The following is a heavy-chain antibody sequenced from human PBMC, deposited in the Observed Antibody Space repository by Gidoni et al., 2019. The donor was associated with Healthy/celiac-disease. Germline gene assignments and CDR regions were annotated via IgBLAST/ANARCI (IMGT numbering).Heavy chain of an antibody. CDR1: GYTFTSYY. Sequence: QVQLVQSGAEVKKPGASVKVSCKASGYTFTSYYMHWVRQAPGQGLEWMGIINPSGGSTSYAQKFQGRVTMTRDTSTSTVYMELSSLRSEDTAVYYCARGGRDYYDSSGSQFFDYWGQGTLVTVSS. CDR3: ARGGRDYYDSSGSQFFDY. CDR2: INPSGGST. D-gene: IGHD3-22*01. V-gene: IGHV1-46*01. J-gene: IGHJ4*02.